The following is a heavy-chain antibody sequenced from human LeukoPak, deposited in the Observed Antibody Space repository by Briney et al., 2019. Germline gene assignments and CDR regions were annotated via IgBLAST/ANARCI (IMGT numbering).Heavy chain of an antibody. V-gene: IGHV3-48*01. CDR1: GFTFSSYS. J-gene: IGHJ4*02. CDR2: ISSSSGSI. D-gene: IGHD1-1*01. Sequence: GGSLRLSCAASGFTFSSYSMNWVRQAPGKGLEWVLHISSSSGSIYYADSVKGRFTISRDNAKNSLYVQMNSLRAEDTAVYYCARDRSYNEGFDYWGRGTLVTVSS. CDR3: ARDRSYNEGFDY.